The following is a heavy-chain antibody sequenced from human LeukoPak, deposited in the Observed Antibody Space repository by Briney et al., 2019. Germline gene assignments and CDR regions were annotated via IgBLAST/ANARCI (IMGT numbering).Heavy chain of an antibody. V-gene: IGHV3-7*01. J-gene: IGHJ4*02. CDR3: ARGYYYSGTYYLSFFDY. CDR2: RNQDDSQI. CDR1: GFTFNKYW. Sequence: GGSLRLSCAASGFTFNKYWLTWVRQAQAKGLEWVANRNQDDSQIYYLESVEGRLTITRDNAKNSLHLQMNSLRAEETAIYYCARGYYYSGTYYLSFFDYWGQGTLVTVSS. D-gene: IGHD3-10*01.